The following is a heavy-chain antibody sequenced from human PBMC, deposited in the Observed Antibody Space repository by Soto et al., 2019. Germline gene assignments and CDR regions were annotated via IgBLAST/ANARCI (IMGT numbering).Heavy chain of an antibody. V-gene: IGHV1-3*01. J-gene: IGHJ4*02. D-gene: IGHD6-19*01. Sequence: QVQLVQSGAEVKKPGASVKVSCKASGYTFTSYGMHWVRQAPGQRLEWMGWINAGNGNRKYSQKFQGRVTITRDPSASTDYMELSSPRSEDTTVYYCARDLVGWTDYWGQGTLVTVSS. CDR2: INAGNGNR. CDR1: GYTFTSYG. CDR3: ARDLVGWTDY.